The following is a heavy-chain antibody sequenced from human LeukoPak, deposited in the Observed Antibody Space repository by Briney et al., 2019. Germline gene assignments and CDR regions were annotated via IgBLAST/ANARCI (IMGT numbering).Heavy chain of an antibody. Sequence: ASVKVSCKASGYTFTGYYMHWVRQAPGQGLEWMGWINPNSGGTNYAQKFQGRVTMTRDTSISTAYMELSRLRSDDTAVYYCARVYGDSLPPNFDYWGQGTLVTVSS. CDR3: ARVYGDSLPPNFDY. CDR2: INPNSGGT. V-gene: IGHV1-2*02. CDR1: GYTFTGYY. D-gene: IGHD4-17*01. J-gene: IGHJ4*02.